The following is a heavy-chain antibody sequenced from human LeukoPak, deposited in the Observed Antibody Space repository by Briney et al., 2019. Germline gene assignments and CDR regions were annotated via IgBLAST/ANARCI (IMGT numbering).Heavy chain of an antibody. J-gene: IGHJ4*02. CDR2: IYYSGST. Sequence: KSSETLSLTCTVSGGSISSYYWSWIRQPPGKGLEWIGYIYYSGSTNYNPSLKSRVTISVDTSKNQFSLKLSSVTAADTAVYYCARSATRLGSGPIDYWGQGTLVTVSS. CDR3: ARSATRLGSGPIDY. CDR1: GGSISSYY. V-gene: IGHV4-59*08. D-gene: IGHD5-12*01.